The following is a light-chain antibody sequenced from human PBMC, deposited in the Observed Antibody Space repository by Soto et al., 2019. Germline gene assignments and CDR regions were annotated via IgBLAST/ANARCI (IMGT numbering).Light chain of an antibody. CDR1: QSINSF. J-gene: IGKJ1*01. V-gene: IGKV3-20*01. CDR2: GAS. CDR3: QQYGGSPRT. Sequence: ETVLTQSPGTLSLSPGEGATLSCRASQSINSFLAWYQQRRGQAPRLLIHGASNRATGIPDRFSGSESGPDFTLAISRLEPEDFAVYYCQQYGGSPRTFGQVTKVDIK.